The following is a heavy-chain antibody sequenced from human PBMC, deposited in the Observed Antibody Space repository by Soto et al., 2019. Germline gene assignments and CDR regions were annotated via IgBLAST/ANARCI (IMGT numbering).Heavy chain of an antibody. Sequence: QVQLVQSGAEVKKPGASVKVSCKASGYTFTSYGISWVRQAPGQGLEWMGWISAYNGNTNYAQKLQGRVTMTTDTSTSTGDMELRSLRSDDTAVYFCARGGVGSGYSGGRNWFDPWGQGTLVTVSS. CDR2: ISAYNGNT. CDR3: ARGGVGSGYSGGRNWFDP. D-gene: IGHD3-3*01. CDR1: GYTFTSYG. J-gene: IGHJ5*02. V-gene: IGHV1-18*01.